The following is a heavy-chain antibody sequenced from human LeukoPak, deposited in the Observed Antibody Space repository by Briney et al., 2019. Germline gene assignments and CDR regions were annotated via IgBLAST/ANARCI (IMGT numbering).Heavy chain of an antibody. CDR2: ITPMDGIV. D-gene: IGHD6-13*01. Sequence: SVKVSCKASGGTFRSITWVRQAPGQGLEWVGKITPMDGIVKYAQKYQARVTITADNSMDTAYMELSSLRSEDTAMYYCATVGRPSVGRLPNYYYTYFWGEGTVVTFSS. J-gene: IGHJ6*03. CDR3: ATVGRPSVGRLPNYYYTYF. CDR1: GGTFRS. V-gene: IGHV1-69*02.